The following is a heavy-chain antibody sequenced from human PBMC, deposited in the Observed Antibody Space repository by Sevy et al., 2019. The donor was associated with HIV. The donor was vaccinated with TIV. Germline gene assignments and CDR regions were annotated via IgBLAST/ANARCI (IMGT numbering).Heavy chain of an antibody. CDR1: GFTFSSYA. Sequence: GGSLRLSCSASGFTFSSYAMHWVRQAPGKGLEYVSAISSNGGSTYYADSVKGRFTISRDNSKNTLYLQMSSLRAEDTAVYYCVKGSNSYGDKDYDAFDIWGQGTMVTVSS. V-gene: IGHV3-64D*06. CDR3: VKGSNSYGDKDYDAFDI. CDR2: ISSNGGST. J-gene: IGHJ3*02. D-gene: IGHD5-18*01.